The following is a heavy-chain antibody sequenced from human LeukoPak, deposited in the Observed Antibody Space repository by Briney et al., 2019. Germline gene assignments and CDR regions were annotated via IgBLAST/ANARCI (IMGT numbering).Heavy chain of an antibody. CDR1: GGSISSSY. Sequence: PSETLSLTCTVSGGSISSSYWSWIRQPPGKGLEWKGYIHYSGSTYYNPSLKSRVTISVDTSKNQFSLKLTFVTAADTAVYYCARRNYYDSSAYYIFDYWGQGTLVTVSS. CDR3: ARRNYYDSSAYYIFDY. V-gene: IGHV4-59*08. CDR2: IHYSGST. J-gene: IGHJ4*02. D-gene: IGHD3-22*01.